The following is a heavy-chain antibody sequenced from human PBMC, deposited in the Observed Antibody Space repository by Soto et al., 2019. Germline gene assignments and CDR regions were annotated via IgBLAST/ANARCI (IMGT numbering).Heavy chain of an antibody. Sequence: ASVKVSCKASGNTFTSYDINWVRQATGHGLEWMGWINPNSGNIGYAQKFQGRVTMTRDTAIRTAYMEVSRLRSDDTAVYYCARGRASGSYYLLDYWGQGTLVTVSA. D-gene: IGHD3-10*01. CDR1: GNTFTSYD. J-gene: IGHJ4*02. V-gene: IGHV1-8*01. CDR2: INPNSGNI. CDR3: ARGRASGSYYLLDY.